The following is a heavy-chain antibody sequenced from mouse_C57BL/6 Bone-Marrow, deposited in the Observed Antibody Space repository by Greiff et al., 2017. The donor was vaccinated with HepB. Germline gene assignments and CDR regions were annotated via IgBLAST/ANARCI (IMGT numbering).Heavy chain of an antibody. Sequence: EVKLVESEGGLVQPGSSMKLSCTASGFTFSDYYMAWVRQVPEKGLEWVANINYDGSSTYYLDSLKSRFIISRDNAKNILYLQMSSLKSEDTATYYCARDRGYDYAMDYWGQGTSVTVSS. CDR2: INYDGSST. J-gene: IGHJ4*01. CDR3: ARDRGYDYAMDY. CDR1: GFTFSDYY. D-gene: IGHD3-2*02. V-gene: IGHV5-16*01.